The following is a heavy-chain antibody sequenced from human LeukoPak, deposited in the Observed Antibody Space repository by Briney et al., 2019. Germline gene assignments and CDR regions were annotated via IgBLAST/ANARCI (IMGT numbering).Heavy chain of an antibody. CDR2: IYTSGST. J-gene: IGHJ3*02. Sequence: PSETLSLTCAVSGYSISSGYYWGWIRQPPGKGPEWIGRIYTSGSTNYNPSLKSRVTISVDTSKNQFSLKLSSVTAADTAVYYCARERPGITIFGVVIPSDAFDIWGQGTMVTVSS. D-gene: IGHD3-3*01. V-gene: IGHV4-38-2*02. CDR3: ARERPGITIFGVVIPSDAFDI. CDR1: GYSISSGYY.